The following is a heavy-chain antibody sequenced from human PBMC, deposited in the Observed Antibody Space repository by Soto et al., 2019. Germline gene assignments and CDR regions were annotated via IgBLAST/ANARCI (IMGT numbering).Heavy chain of an antibody. CDR1: GGSISSSSYY. V-gene: IGHV4-39*01. D-gene: IGHD5-12*01. J-gene: IGHJ6*03. Sequence: SETLSLTSTVSGGSISSSSYYWGWIRQPPGKGLEWIGSIYYSGSTYYNPSLKSRVTISVDTSKNQFSLKLNSVTAADTAVYYCARHRSGHDWGYYYYMDVWGKGTTVTVSS. CDR2: IYYSGST. CDR3: ARHRSGHDWGYYYYMDV.